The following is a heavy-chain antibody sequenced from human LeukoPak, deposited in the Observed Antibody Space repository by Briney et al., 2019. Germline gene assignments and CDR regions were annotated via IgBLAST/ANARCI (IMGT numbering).Heavy chain of an antibody. CDR3: ASAFDTAMAHYFDY. J-gene: IGHJ4*02. CDR2: IYYSGST. D-gene: IGHD5-18*01. Sequence: SETLSLTCTVSGGSISSYYWSWIRQPPGKGLEWIGYIYYSGSTNYNPSLKSRVTIPVDTSKNQFSLKLSSVTAADTAVYYCASAFDTAMAHYFDYWGQGTLVTVSS. CDR1: GGSISSYY. V-gene: IGHV4-59*01.